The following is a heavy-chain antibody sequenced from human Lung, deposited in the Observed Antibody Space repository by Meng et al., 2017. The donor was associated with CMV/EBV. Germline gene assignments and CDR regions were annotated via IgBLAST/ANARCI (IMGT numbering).Heavy chain of an antibody. CDR1: GYTFTAYI. CDR2: INPHSGGT. V-gene: IGHV1-2*02. Sequence: ASXXVSXKASGYTFTAYIMHWLRQAPGQGLEWMRWINPHSGGTKYAQKFQGRVTMTRDTSISTAYMVLSSLRSDDTAVYYCATIGELYDDFWNYWRQGTLVTVSS. D-gene: IGHD3-3*01. CDR3: ATIGELYDDFWNY. J-gene: IGHJ4*02.